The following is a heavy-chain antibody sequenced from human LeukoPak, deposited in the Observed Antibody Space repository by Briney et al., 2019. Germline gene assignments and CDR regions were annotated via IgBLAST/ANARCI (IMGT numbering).Heavy chain of an antibody. Sequence: ASVKVSCKASRYTFTGYYLHWVRQAPGQGLEWMGWINPNSGVTNFAQRFQGRVTMTRDTSISTSYMELSRLRSDDTAVYYCARQGALVKGIDYWGQGTLVTVSS. CDR2: INPNSGVT. CDR1: RYTFTGYY. J-gene: IGHJ4*02. V-gene: IGHV1-2*02. D-gene: IGHD6-13*01. CDR3: ARQGALVKGIDY.